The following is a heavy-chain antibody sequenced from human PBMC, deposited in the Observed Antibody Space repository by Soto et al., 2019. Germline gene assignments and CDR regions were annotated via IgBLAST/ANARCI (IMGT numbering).Heavy chain of an antibody. CDR3: ASSPSSGSYYFDY. CDR1: GGTFSSYA. D-gene: IGHD6-19*01. J-gene: IGHJ4*02. CDR2: IIPIFGTA. V-gene: IGHV1-69*13. Sequence: SVKVSCKASGGTFSSYAISWVRQAPGQGLEWMGGIIPIFGTANYAQKFQGRVTITADESTSTAYMELSSLRSEDTAVYYCASSPSSGSYYFDYWGQGTLVTVS.